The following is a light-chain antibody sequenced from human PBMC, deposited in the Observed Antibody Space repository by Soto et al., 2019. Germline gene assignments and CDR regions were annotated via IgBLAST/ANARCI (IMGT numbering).Light chain of an antibody. V-gene: IGLV3-21*02. CDR1: NVGGKS. Sequence: LTQPPSVSVAPGQTARITCGGDNVGGKSVQWYQQKPGQAPVLVLYDARDRPSWIPERFSGSNSGNTATLIISSVEAGDEADFYCQVWDTITDQYIFGSGTKVTVL. CDR3: QVWDTITDQYI. CDR2: DAR. J-gene: IGLJ1*01.